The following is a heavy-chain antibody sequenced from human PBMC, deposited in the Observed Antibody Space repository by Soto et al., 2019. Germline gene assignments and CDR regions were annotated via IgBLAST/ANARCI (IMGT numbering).Heavy chain of an antibody. CDR1: GFTFSSYW. J-gene: IGHJ6*03. CDR2: INSDGSST. V-gene: IGHV3-74*01. Sequence: GGSLRLSCAASGFTFSSYWMHWGRQAPGKGLVWVSRINSDGSSTSYADSVKGRFTISRDNAKNTLYLQMNSLRAEDTAVYYCARGTSSGYSYYYYMDVWGKGTTVTVSS. D-gene: IGHD3-3*01. CDR3: ARGTSSGYSYYYYMDV.